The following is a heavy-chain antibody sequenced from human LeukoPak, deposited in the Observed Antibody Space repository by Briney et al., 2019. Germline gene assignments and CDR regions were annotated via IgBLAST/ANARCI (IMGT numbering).Heavy chain of an antibody. CDR1: GGTFSRYS. CDR2: IIPMLGIT. V-gene: IGHV1-69*04. CDR3: AREPPRSQILRFLEWSPGGMDV. J-gene: IGHJ6*02. Sequence: ASVKVSCKASGGTFSRYSISWVRQAPGQGLEWMGRIIPMLGITNYAQKFQGRVTITADKSTSTAYMELSSLRSEDTAVYYCAREPPRSQILRFLEWSPGGMDVWGQGTTVTVSS. D-gene: IGHD3-3*01.